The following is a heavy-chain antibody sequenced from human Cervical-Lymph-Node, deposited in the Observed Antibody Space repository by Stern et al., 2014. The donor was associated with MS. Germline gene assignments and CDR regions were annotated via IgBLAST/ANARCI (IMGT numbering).Heavy chain of an antibody. Sequence: QVQLVQSGAEVKKPGSSVKVSCKSSGETFSSDAISWVRQAPGQGLEWMVGIIPMTEIATYAQKFQGRVTITADEATRKAYMDLSGLRSDDTAVYYCARGGSSWYSDFWGQGTLVTVSS. J-gene: IGHJ4*02. D-gene: IGHD6-13*01. CDR3: ARGGSSWYSDF. V-gene: IGHV1-69*01. CDR2: IIPMTEIA. CDR1: GETFSSDA.